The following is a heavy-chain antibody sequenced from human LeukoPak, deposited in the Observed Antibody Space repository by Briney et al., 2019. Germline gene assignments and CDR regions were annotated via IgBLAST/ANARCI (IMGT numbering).Heavy chain of an antibody. J-gene: IGHJ5*02. CDR1: GFTFDDYG. CDR3: ARGGSWFAP. CDR2: ISWNSGDI. V-gene: IGHV3-9*01. Sequence: PGGSLRLSCAASGFTFDDYGMHWVRQTPGKGLEWVSHISWNSGDIDYADSVKGRFTISRDNAKNSLYLQMNSLRAEDTAVYYCARGGSWFAPWSQGTLVTVSS. D-gene: IGHD3-10*01.